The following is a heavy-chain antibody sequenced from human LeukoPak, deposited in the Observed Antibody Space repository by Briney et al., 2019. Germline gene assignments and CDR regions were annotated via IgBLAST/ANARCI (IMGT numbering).Heavy chain of an antibody. D-gene: IGHD3-22*01. Sequence: PGGSLRLSCAASGFTFSSYSMNWVRQAPGKGLEWVSSISSSSSYIYYADSVKGRFTISRDNAKNPLYLQMNSLRAEDTAVYYCARYFTYYYDSSGYLFDYWGQGTLVTVSS. J-gene: IGHJ4*02. CDR1: GFTFSSYS. CDR3: ARYFTYYYDSSGYLFDY. V-gene: IGHV3-21*01. CDR2: ISSSSSYI.